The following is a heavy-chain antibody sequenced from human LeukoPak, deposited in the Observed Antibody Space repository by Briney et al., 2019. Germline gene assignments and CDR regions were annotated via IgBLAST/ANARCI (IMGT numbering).Heavy chain of an antibody. CDR2: INTNTGNP. D-gene: IGHD1-14*01. Sequence: ASVKVSCKASGYTFTSYAMNWVRQAPGQGLGWMGWINTNTGNPTYAQGFTGRFVFSLDTSVSTAYLQISSLKAEDTAVYYCARDLRTTRNPALKFWGQGTLVTVSS. CDR1: GYTFTSYA. J-gene: IGHJ4*02. V-gene: IGHV7-4-1*02. CDR3: ARDLRTTRNPALKF.